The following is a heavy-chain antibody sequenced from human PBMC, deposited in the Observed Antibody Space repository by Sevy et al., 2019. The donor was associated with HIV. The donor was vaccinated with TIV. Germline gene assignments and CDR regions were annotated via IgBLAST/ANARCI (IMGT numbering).Heavy chain of an antibody. J-gene: IGHJ4*02. CDR1: GFTFDEYA. CDR3: AKDIDRGDTAMFYYFDY. Sequence: GGSLRLSCAASGFTFDEYAIHWVRQVPGKGLEWVSGISWNSGSIVYADSMKGRFTISRDNAKNSLYLQMNTLRAEDTALYYCAKDIDRGDTAMFYYFDYWGQGTLVTVSS. D-gene: IGHD5-18*01. CDR2: ISWNSGSI. V-gene: IGHV3-9*01.